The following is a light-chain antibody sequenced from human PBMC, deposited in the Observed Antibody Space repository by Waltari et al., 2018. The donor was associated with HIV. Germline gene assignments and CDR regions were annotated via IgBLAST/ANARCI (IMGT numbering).Light chain of an antibody. CDR2: RNT. Sequence: QSVLTQPPSASGTPGQRVPIPFSGRRFHIGSHSVYLYQQFPGTAPRLLIYRNTLRPSGVPDRFSGSKSATSASLAISGLRSEDEADYFCAAWDDSVSGRVFGGGTKLTVL. V-gene: IGLV1-47*01. CDR3: AAWDDSVSGRV. J-gene: IGLJ3*02. CDR1: RFHIGSHS.